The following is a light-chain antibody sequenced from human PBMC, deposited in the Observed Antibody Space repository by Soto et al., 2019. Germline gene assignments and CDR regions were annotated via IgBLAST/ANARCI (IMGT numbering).Light chain of an antibody. CDR2: AAS. Sequence: DIQRTQTPSSLSVSVGDRVTITCRESQSSGGFLNWYQQKLGKAPELLIYAASSLQSGGPSRFSGSGSGTDFTLTISSLQPEDFATYYCPQSYSTPLAFGGGTKVDIK. CDR1: QSSGGF. CDR3: PQSYSTPLA. J-gene: IGKJ4*01. V-gene: IGKV1-39*01.